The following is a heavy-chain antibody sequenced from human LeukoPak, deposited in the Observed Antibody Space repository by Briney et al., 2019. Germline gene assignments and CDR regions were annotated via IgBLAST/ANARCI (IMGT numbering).Heavy chain of an antibody. CDR1: GGSLSGYY. CDR2: INHSGST. Sequence: SETLSLTCAVYGGSLSGYYWSWIRQPPGKGLEWIGEINHSGSTNYNPSLKSRVTISVDTSKNQFSLKLSSVTAADTAVYYCARGPPYIVGVTAIRFFDYWGQGTLVTVSS. D-gene: IGHD2-21*02. V-gene: IGHV4-34*01. J-gene: IGHJ4*02. CDR3: ARGPPYIVGVTAIRFFDY.